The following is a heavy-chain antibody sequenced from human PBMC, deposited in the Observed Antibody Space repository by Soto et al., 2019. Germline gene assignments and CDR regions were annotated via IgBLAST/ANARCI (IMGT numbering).Heavy chain of an antibody. CDR3: ARGGCSSTSCYSFGDYYYYYMDV. CDR1: GYTFTSYD. CDR2: MNPNSGNT. Sequence: QVQLVQSGAEVKKPGASVKVSCKASGYTFTSYDINWVRQATGQGLEWMGWMNPNSGNTGYAQKFQGRVTMTRNTSISTAYMEMSSLRSEDTAVYYCARGGCSSTSCYSFGDYYYYYMDVWGKGTTVTVSS. J-gene: IGHJ6*03. D-gene: IGHD2-2*02. V-gene: IGHV1-8*01.